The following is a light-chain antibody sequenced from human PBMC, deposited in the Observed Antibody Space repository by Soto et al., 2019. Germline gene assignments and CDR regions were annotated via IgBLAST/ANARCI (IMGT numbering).Light chain of an antibody. CDR2: GVS. Sequence: EIVMTQSPATLSVSPGERATLSCRASQGISNSLAWYQQKPGQAPRLLIYGVSTRATGIPARFSGSGPGTEFTLTISSLQSEDFAVYYCQQYNNWPSLTVGGGTKVDIK. V-gene: IGKV3-15*01. J-gene: IGKJ4*01. CDR1: QGISNS. CDR3: QQYNNWPSLT.